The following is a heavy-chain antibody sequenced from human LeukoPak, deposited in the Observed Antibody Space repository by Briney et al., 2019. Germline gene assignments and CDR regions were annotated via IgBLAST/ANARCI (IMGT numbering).Heavy chain of an antibody. CDR3: AGETWELLRIFDY. D-gene: IGHD1-26*01. V-gene: IGHV4-59*12. Sequence: SETLSLTCTVSGGSISSYYWSWIRQPPGKGLEWIGYIYYSGSTNYNPSLKSRVTISVDTSKNQFSLKLSSVTAADTAVYYCAGETWELLRIFDYWGQGTLVTVSS. J-gene: IGHJ4*02. CDR2: IYYSGST. CDR1: GGSISSYY.